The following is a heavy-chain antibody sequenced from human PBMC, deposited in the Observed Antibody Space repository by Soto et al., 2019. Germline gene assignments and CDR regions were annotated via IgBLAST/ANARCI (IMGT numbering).Heavy chain of an antibody. CDR2: IYYSGST. J-gene: IGHJ5*02. Sequence: SETLSLTCTVSGGSISSYYWSWIRQPPGKGLEWIGYIYYSGSTNYNPSLKSRVTISVDTSKNQFSLKLSSVTAADTAVYYCARGRYGSGSYYGYIWFDAWGQGTLVT. CDR3: ARGRYGSGSYYGYIWFDA. CDR1: GGSISSYY. D-gene: IGHD3-10*01. V-gene: IGHV4-59*01.